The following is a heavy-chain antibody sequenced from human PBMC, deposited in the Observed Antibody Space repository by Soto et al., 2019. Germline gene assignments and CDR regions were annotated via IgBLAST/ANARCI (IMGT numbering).Heavy chain of an antibody. V-gene: IGHV1-69*13. J-gene: IGHJ5*02. CDR1: GGTFSSYA. CDR2: IIPIFGTA. Sequence: GASVKVSCKASGGTFSSYAISWVRQAPGQGLEWMGGIIPIFGTANYAQKFQGRVTITADESTSTAHMELSSLRSEDTAVYYCARERPGIAAAGGYNWFDPWGQGTLVTVSS. CDR3: ARERPGIAAAGGYNWFDP. D-gene: IGHD6-13*01.